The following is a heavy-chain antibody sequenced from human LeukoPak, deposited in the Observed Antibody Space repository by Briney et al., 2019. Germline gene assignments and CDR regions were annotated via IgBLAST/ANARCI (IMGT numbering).Heavy chain of an antibody. CDR2: INHSGST. J-gene: IGHJ6*02. V-gene: IGHV4-34*01. CDR1: GGSFSSYY. CDR3: ATRHYYYYGMDV. Sequence: SETLSLTCAVYGGSFSSYYWTWIRQPPGKGLEWIGEINHSGSTNYNPSLKSRVTISVDTSKNQFSLKLSSVTAADTAVYYCATRHYYYYGMDVWGQGTTVTVSS.